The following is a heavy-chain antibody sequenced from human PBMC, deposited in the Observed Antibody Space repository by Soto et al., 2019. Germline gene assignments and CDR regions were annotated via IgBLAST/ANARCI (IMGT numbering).Heavy chain of an antibody. Sequence: GASLKVSCKASGYTFTSYAIHWVRQAPGQSLGWMGWITHGNGNTKYSQKFQRRVIITRDTPAGTAYMELRSLRSEDTAVYYCATPIVAFYWGQGTLVTVSS. D-gene: IGHD5-12*01. V-gene: IGHV1-3*01. CDR2: ITHGNGNT. J-gene: IGHJ4*02. CDR1: GYTFTSYA. CDR3: ATPIVAFY.